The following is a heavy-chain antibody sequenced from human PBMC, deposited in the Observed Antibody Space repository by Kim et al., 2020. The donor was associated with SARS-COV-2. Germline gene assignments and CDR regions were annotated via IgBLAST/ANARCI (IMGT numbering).Heavy chain of an antibody. CDR3: AKLTTGSCYSAADV. D-gene: IGHD2-15*01. CDR1: GFSFSTYG. CDR2: ISGSGNST. Sequence: GGSLRLSCAASGFSFSTYGMNWVRQPPGKGLEWVSAISGSGNSTFYVDSVKGRFTISRDNSKSTLYLQMDSLRAEDTAVYYCAKLTTGSCYSAADVWRQG. V-gene: IGHV3-23*01. J-gene: IGHJ6*02.